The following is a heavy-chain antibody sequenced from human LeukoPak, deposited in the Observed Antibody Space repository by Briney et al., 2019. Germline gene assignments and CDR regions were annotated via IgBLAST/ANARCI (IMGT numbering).Heavy chain of an antibody. J-gene: IGHJ6*02. CDR2: ISGSGGAGT. D-gene: IGHD1-26*01. CDR3: VKDRGGSPFYGMDV. CDR1: GFTFSSYA. Sequence: GASLRLSCAGSGFTFSSYAMSSVCQAPGKGLEWVSTISGSGGAGTYYADSVKGRFTVSRDNSRNTLYLPMNSLRAEDTAVYYCVKDRGGSPFYGMDVWGQGTTVTVSS. V-gene: IGHV3-23*01.